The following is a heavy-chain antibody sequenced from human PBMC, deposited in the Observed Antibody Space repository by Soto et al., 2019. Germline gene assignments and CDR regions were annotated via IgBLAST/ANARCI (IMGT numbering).Heavy chain of an antibody. CDR1: GFTFSRYG. Sequence: QVQLVESGGGVVQPGRSLRLSCVASGFTFSRYGMHWVRQAPGKGLEWVAVIWNDGSKQVYDDSVKGRFTISRDNSKNTLYLEMDNLRDEDTSVYYCARDDDYEANAIDLWGQGTLVTVSS. CDR2: IWNDGSKQ. D-gene: IGHD4-17*01. CDR3: ARDDDYEANAIDL. J-gene: IGHJ5*02. V-gene: IGHV3-33*01.